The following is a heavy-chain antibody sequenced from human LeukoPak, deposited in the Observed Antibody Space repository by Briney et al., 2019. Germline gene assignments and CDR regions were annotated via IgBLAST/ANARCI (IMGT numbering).Heavy chain of an antibody. Sequence: GESLKISCKGSGYSFTSYWIGWVRQMPGKGLEWMGIIYPGDSDTRYSPSFQGQVTISADKSISTAYLQRSSLKASDTAMYYCARCSSTSRGRGGGWFDPWGQGTLVTVSS. CDR2: IYPGDSDT. D-gene: IGHD2-2*01. J-gene: IGHJ5*02. CDR3: ARCSSTSRGRGGGWFDP. CDR1: GYSFTSYW. V-gene: IGHV5-51*01.